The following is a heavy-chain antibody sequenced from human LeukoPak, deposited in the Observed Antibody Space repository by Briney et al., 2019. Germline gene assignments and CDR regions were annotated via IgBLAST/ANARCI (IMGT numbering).Heavy chain of an antibody. CDR3: ARGPGYSYGLYYFDY. Sequence: SETLSLTCTVSGGSISSYYWSWIRQPPGKGLEWIGYIYYSGSTNYNPSLKSRVTISVDTSKNQFSLKLSSVTAADTAVYYCARGPGYSYGLYYFDYWGQGTLVTVSS. D-gene: IGHD5-18*01. J-gene: IGHJ4*02. V-gene: IGHV4-59*01. CDR1: GGSISSYY. CDR2: IYYSGST.